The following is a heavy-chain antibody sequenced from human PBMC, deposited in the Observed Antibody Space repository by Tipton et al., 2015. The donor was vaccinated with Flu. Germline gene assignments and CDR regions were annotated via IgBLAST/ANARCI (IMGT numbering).Heavy chain of an antibody. J-gene: IGHJ4*02. V-gene: IGHV4-34*01. D-gene: IGHD3-9*01. CDR3: ARSNYYDILTGYRDLDY. CDR2: INHSGST. Sequence: LSCAVYGGSFSGYYWSWIRQPPGKGLEWIGEINHSGSTSYNPSLKSRVTISVDTSKNQFSLKLSSVTAADTAVYYCARSNYYDILTGYRDLDYWGQGTLVTVST. CDR1: GGSFSGYY.